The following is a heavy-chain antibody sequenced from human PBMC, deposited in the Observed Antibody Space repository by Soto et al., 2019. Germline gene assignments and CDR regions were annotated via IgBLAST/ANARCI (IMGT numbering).Heavy chain of an antibody. CDR1: GFTFSSYS. CDR2: ISSSSSYI. V-gene: IGHV3-21*01. CDR3: ARDRDGGATSYYFDY. J-gene: IGHJ4*02. D-gene: IGHD1-26*01. Sequence: SLRLSCAASGFTFSSYSMNWVRQAPGKGLEWVSSISSSSSYIYYADSVKGRFTISRDNAKNSLYLQMNSLRAEDTAVYYCARDRDGGATSYYFDYWGQGTLVTVSS.